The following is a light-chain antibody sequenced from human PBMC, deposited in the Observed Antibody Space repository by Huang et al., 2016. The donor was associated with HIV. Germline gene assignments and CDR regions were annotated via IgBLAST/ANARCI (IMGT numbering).Light chain of an antibody. CDR2: KAS. V-gene: IGKV1-5*03. Sequence: DIQMTQSPSTLSASVGDRVTITCRASQSISSWLAWDQQKPGKAPKHLIYKASSLERGVPSRFSGSGSGTEFTLTISSLQPDDFATYYCQQYNSYRTVGQGTKVEIK. J-gene: IGKJ1*01. CDR1: QSISSW. CDR3: QQYNSYRT.